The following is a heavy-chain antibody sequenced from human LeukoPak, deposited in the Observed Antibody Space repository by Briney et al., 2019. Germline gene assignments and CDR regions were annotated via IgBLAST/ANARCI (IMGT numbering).Heavy chain of an antibody. CDR1: GFTFSSYA. CDR3: ARDYTSRGYCSSTRCYWSYYYGMDV. V-gene: IGHV3-30-3*01. CDR2: ISYYGSNK. Sequence: GGSLRLSCAASGFTFSSYAMHWVRQAPGKGLERVAVISYYGSNKYYADSVKGRFTISRDNSKNTLYLQMNSLSAEDTAVYYCARDYTSRGYCSSTRCYWSYYYGMDVWGEGTTVTVSS. D-gene: IGHD2-2*01. J-gene: IGHJ6*04.